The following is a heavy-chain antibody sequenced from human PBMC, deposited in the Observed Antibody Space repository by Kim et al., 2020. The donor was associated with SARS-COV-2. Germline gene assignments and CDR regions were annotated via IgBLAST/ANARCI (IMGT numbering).Heavy chain of an antibody. J-gene: IGHJ5*02. Sequence: FQGRVTMTRNTSISTAYMELSSLRSEDTAVYYCARGPDEDYGDYVGWFDPWGQGTLVTVSS. D-gene: IGHD4-17*01. V-gene: IGHV1-8*01. CDR3: ARGPDEDYGDYVGWFDP.